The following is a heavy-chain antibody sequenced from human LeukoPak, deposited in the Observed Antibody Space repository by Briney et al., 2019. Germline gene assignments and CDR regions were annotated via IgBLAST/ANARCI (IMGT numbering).Heavy chain of an antibody. J-gene: IGHJ4*02. D-gene: IGHD6-6*01. Sequence: GGSLRLSCAASGFTFSSYSMNWVRQAPGKGLEWVSSISKSSSYIYYADSLKGRFTISRDNAKNSLYLQMNSLRAEDTAVYYCAREGEYSSSCFSAGTWYSDYWGQGTLVTVSS. CDR2: ISKSSSYI. V-gene: IGHV3-21*01. CDR3: AREGEYSSSCFSAGTWYSDY. CDR1: GFTFSSYS.